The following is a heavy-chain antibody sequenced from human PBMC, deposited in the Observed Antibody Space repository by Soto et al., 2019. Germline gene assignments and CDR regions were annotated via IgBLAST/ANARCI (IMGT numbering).Heavy chain of an antibody. V-gene: IGHV5-51*01. Sequence: GESLKISCKGSGYGFTSYWIGWVSQMPGKGLEWMGIIYPGDSDTRYSPSLQGQVTTSADKSISNAYLQWSILKASDTAMYYCTRHRGYCSGGSCFPSHYDHGMDVWGQGTTVTVSS. CDR2: IYPGDSDT. J-gene: IGHJ6*02. CDR1: GYGFTSYW. CDR3: TRHRGYCSGGSCFPSHYDHGMDV. D-gene: IGHD2-15*01.